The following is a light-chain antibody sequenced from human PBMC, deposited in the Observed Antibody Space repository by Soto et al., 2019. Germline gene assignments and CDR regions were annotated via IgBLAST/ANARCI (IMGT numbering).Light chain of an antibody. Sequence: EIVLTQSPGTLSLSPGERATLSCRASQSVSSSYLAWYQQKPGQAPRLLLYGASSRATGIPDSFSGSESATDFNLTISRLEPEGFAVYYCQQYGSSLFTFGPGTKVDIK. CDR3: QQYGSSLFT. V-gene: IGKV3-20*01. CDR1: QSVSSSY. CDR2: GAS. J-gene: IGKJ3*01.